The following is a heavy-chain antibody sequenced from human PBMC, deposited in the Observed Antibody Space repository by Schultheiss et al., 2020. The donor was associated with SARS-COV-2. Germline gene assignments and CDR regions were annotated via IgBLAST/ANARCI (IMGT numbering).Heavy chain of an antibody. CDR3: ARDDYGYYYYGMDV. D-gene: IGHD4-17*01. CDR1: GFTFSSYA. Sequence: GESLKISCAASGFTFSSYAMSWVRQAPGKGLEWVSGISWNSGSIGYADSVKGRFTISRDNAKNSLYLQMNSLRAEDTAVYYCARDDYGYYYYGMDVWGQGTTVTVSS. J-gene: IGHJ6*02. V-gene: IGHV3-20*04. CDR2: ISWNSGSI.